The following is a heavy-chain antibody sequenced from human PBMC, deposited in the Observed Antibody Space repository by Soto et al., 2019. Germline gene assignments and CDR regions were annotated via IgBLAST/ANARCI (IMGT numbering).Heavy chain of an antibody. J-gene: IGHJ6*03. CDR1: GGSIISSNYY. Sequence: TSETLSLTCTVSGGSIISSNYYWGWIRQPPGKGLEWIGDLYYSGSTYYNPSLKSRVTISVDTSKNQFSLKLSSVTAADTAVYYCARGHGWNYYYYYMDVWGKGTTVTVSS. CDR2: LYYSGST. CDR3: ARGHGWNYYYYYMDV. V-gene: IGHV4-39*01.